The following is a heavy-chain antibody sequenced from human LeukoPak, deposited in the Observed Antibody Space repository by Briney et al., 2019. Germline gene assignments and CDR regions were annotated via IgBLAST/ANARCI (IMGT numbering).Heavy chain of an antibody. Sequence: GGSLRLSCAASGFTFEDYAMHRVRQGPGKGLERVSGITYNSGSIGYADSVKGRFTISRDNARNTLHLQMDSLRAEDTALYYCAKDKRGSTLRQFDFWGQGTLVTVSS. J-gene: IGHJ4*02. CDR3: AKDKRGSTLRQFDF. D-gene: IGHD6-13*01. CDR2: ITYNSGSI. V-gene: IGHV3-9*01. CDR1: GFTFEDYA.